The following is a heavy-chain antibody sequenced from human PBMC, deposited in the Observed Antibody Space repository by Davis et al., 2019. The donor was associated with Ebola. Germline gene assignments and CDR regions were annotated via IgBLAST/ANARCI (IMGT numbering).Heavy chain of an antibody. Sequence: MPGGSLRLSCAASGFTFSSYAMSWVRQPPGKGLEWIGEIYHSGSTNYNPSLKSRVTISVDTSKNQFSLKLSSVTAADTAVYYCARGFVGATAVDYWGQGTLVTVSS. D-gene: IGHD1-26*01. V-gene: IGHV4-34*01. CDR3: ARGFVGATAVDY. J-gene: IGHJ4*02. CDR2: IYHSGST. CDR1: GFTFSSYA.